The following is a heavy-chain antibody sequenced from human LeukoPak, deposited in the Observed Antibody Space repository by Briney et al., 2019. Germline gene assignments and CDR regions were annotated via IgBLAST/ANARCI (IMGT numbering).Heavy chain of an antibody. V-gene: IGHV3-48*03. Sequence: GGSLRLSCAASGFTFSSYEMNWVRQAPGKGLEWVSYISSSGSTIYYADSVKGRFTISRDNAKNSLYLQMNSLRAEDTAVYYCARDGGRTYYDSSGYYARYYYYYYYMDVWGKGTTVTVSS. J-gene: IGHJ6*03. CDR3: ARDGGRTYYDSSGYYARYYYYYYYMDV. D-gene: IGHD3-22*01. CDR2: ISSSGSTI. CDR1: GFTFSSYE.